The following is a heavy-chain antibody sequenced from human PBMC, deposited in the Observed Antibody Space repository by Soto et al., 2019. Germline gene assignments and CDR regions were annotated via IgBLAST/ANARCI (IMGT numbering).Heavy chain of an antibody. V-gene: IGHV3-23*01. Sequence: GGSLRLSCAASGFTFSSYAMSWVRQAPGKGLEWVSAISGSGGSTYYADSVKGRFTISRDNSKNTLYLQMNSLRAEDTAVYYCARDRLDYYGDSYYYYGMDVWGQGTTVTVSS. J-gene: IGHJ6*02. CDR3: ARDRLDYYGDSYYYYGMDV. CDR1: GFTFSSYA. CDR2: ISGSGGST. D-gene: IGHD3-10*01.